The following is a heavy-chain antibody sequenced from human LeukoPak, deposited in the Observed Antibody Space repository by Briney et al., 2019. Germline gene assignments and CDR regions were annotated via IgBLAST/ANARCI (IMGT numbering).Heavy chain of an antibody. CDR2: IKQDGNEK. V-gene: IGHV3-7*01. D-gene: IGHD6-19*01. J-gene: IGHJ6*03. CDR1: GFTFSSCW. CDR3: ARYLGRSVWSFYYYYYMDV. Sequence: GGSLRLSCAASGFTFSSCWMSWVRQAPGKGLEWVANIKQDGNEKYYVDSVKGRFTISRDNAKNSLYLQMNSLRAEDTAVYYCARYLGRSVWSFYYYYYMDVWGKGTTVTVSS.